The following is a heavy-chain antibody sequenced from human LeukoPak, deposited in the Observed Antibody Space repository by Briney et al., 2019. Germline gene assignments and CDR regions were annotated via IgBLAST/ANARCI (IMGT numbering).Heavy chain of an antibody. D-gene: IGHD3-9*01. CDR1: GYTFTGYY. CDR2: INPNSGGA. V-gene: IGHV1-2*02. J-gene: IGHJ6*02. CDR3: ARDPARYDILTGTAYYYYGMDV. Sequence: GASVKVSCKASGYTFTGYYMHWVRQAPGQGLEWMGWINPNSGGARYAQNFQGRVIMTTDTSISTAYMELSSLRSDDTAVYYCARDPARYDILTGTAYYYYGMDVWGQGITVTVSS.